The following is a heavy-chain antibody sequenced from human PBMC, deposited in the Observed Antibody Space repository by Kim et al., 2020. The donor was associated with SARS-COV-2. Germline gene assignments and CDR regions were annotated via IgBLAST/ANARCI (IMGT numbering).Heavy chain of an antibody. CDR1: GYTFTGYY. V-gene: IGHV1-2*02. CDR3: ARDNRITMIVVATFAFDI. CDR2: INPNSGGT. D-gene: IGHD3-22*01. J-gene: IGHJ3*02. Sequence: ASVKVSCKASGYTFTGYYMHWVRQAPGQGLEWMGWINPNSGGTNYAQKFQGRVTMTRDTSISTAYMELSRLRSDDTAVYYCARDNRITMIVVATFAFDIWGQGTMVTVSS.